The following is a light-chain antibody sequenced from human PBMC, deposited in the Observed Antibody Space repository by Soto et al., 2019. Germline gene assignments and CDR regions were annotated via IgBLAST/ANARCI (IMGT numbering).Light chain of an antibody. V-gene: IGLV3-21*02. J-gene: IGLJ3*02. CDR1: NIGSKG. Sequence: SYELTQPPSVSVAPGQTASITCGGNNIGSKGVHWYQQKPGQAPVLVVYDDSDRPSGIPERFSGSNSGKTATLSISRVEAGDEADYYCQVWDFSSDHPIWVFGGGTKVTVL. CDR2: DDS. CDR3: QVWDFSSDHPIWV.